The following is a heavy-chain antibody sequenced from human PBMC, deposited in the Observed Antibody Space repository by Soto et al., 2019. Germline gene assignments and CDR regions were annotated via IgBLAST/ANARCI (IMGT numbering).Heavy chain of an antibody. CDR2: IIPIFGTA. CDR3: ARGQRFLEWLSYYYYGMDV. D-gene: IGHD3-3*01. V-gene: IGHV1-69*13. Sequence: SVKVSCKASGGTFSSYAISWARQAPGQGLEWMGGIIPIFGTANYAQKFQGRVTITADESTSTAYMELSSLRSEDTAVYYCARGQRFLEWLSYYYYGMDVWGQGTTVTVSS. CDR1: GGTFSSYA. J-gene: IGHJ6*02.